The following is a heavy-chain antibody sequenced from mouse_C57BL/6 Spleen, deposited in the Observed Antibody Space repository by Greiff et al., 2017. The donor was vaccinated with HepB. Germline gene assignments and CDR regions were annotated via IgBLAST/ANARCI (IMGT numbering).Heavy chain of an antibody. J-gene: IGHJ4*01. CDR2: IYPGDGDT. V-gene: IGHV1-82*01. CDR1: GYAFSSSW. CDR3: ARREITTVVDYAMDY. Sequence: VHLVESGPELVKPGASVKISCKASGYAFSSSWMNWVKQRPGKGLEWIGRIYPGDGDTNYNGKFKGKATLTADKSSSTAYMQLSSLTSEDSAVYFCARREITTVVDYAMDYWGQGTSVTVSS. D-gene: IGHD1-1*01.